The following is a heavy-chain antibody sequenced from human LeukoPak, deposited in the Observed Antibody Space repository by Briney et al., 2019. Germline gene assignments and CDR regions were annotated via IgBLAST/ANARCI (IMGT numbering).Heavy chain of an antibody. CDR3: AREQRYWYFDL. D-gene: IGHD6-25*01. Sequence: SETLSLTCTVSGGLISSYYWSWIRQTPEKGLVWIGNIYYTGSTIYNPSLKSRVSISLDTSKKHLPLNLTSVTAADTAVYYCAREQRYWYFDLWGRGSLVTVSS. CDR2: IYYTGST. J-gene: IGHJ2*01. CDR1: GGLISSYY. V-gene: IGHV4-59*01.